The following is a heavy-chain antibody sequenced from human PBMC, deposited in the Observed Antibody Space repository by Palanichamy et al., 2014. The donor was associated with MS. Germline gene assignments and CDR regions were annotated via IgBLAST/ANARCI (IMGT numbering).Heavy chain of an antibody. V-gene: IGHV3-30*02. CDR2: IRYDGSNK. D-gene: IGHD3-16*01. J-gene: IGHJ4*02. CDR1: GFTFSSYG. Sequence: QVQLVESGGGVVQPGGSLRLSCAASGFTFSSYGMHWVRQAPGKGLEWVAFIRYDGSNKYYADSVKGRFTTSRDNSKNTLYLQMNSLRAEDTAVYYCAKDSWGVLRGPDYWGQGTLVTVSS. CDR3: AKDSWGVLRGPDY.